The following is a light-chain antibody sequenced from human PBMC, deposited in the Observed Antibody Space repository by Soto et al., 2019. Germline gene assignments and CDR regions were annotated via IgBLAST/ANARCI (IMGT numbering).Light chain of an antibody. CDR1: SEHSSFA. J-gene: IGLJ1*01. V-gene: IGLV4-69*01. CDR2: FNIDGSH. CDR3: QSWGTDIPYV. Sequence: QSVLTQSPSASASLGASVKLTCTLSSEHSSFAVAWHQQQPGRGPRYLMKFNIDGSHNKGAGIPDRFSGSSSGAERYLTISNLQSEDEADSYCQSWGTDIPYVFGTGTKVTVL.